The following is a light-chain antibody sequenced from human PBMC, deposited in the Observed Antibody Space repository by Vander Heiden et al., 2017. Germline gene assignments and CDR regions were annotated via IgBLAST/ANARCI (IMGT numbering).Light chain of an antibody. V-gene: IGLV1-40*01. CDR1: SSNIGAGYD. CDR2: GNS. Sequence: SVPTQPPSVSRAPGPTVTISCTGSSSNIGAGYDVHWYQQPPGTAPKLLIYGNSNRPSGVPDRFSGSKSGTSASLAITGLQAEDEADYYCQSYDSSLSVWVFGGGTKLTVL. CDR3: QSYDSSLSVWV. J-gene: IGLJ3*02.